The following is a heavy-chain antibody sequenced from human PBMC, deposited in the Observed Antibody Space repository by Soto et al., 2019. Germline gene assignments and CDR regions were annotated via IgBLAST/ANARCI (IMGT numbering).Heavy chain of an antibody. CDR3: AKSGGSGSYYRDNWFDP. D-gene: IGHD3-10*01. V-gene: IGHV3-23*01. CDR1: GFTFSSYA. Sequence: GGSLRLSCAASGFTFSSYAMSWVRQAPGKGLEWVSAISGSGGSTYYADSVKGRFTISRDNSKNTLYLQMNSLRAEDTAVYYCAKSGGSGSYYRDNWFDPWGQGTLVTVSS. CDR2: ISGSGGST. J-gene: IGHJ5*02.